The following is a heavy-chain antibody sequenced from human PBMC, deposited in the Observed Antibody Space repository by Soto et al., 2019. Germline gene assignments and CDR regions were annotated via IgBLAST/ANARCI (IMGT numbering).Heavy chain of an antibody. CDR3: ARETPLGGIYPLGV. D-gene: IGHD1-26*01. J-gene: IGHJ6*02. Sequence: QVQLVESGGGVVQPGRSLRLSCAASGFTFTSYALHWVRQAPGEGLEWVAFISYDGRNKYYADSVKGRFTISRDISKKLLYLDMNSLGADDTAVYYGARETPLGGIYPLGVWGQGTTVTVSS. CDR1: GFTFTSYA. CDR2: ISYDGRNK. V-gene: IGHV3-30*04.